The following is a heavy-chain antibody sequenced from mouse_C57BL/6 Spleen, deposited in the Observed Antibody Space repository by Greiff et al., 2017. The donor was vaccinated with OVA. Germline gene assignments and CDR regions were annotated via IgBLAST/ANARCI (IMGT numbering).Heavy chain of an antibody. CDR2: ISYDGSN. J-gene: IGHJ2*01. Sequence: EVQLQESGPGLVKPSQSLSLTCSVTGYSITSGYYWNWIRQFPGNKLEWMGYISYDGSNNYNPSLKNRISITRDTSKNQFFLKLNSVTTEDTATYDCARDLGTGYYFDYWGQGTTLTVSS. V-gene: IGHV3-6*01. D-gene: IGHD3-3*01. CDR3: ARDLGTGYYFDY. CDR1: GYSITSGYY.